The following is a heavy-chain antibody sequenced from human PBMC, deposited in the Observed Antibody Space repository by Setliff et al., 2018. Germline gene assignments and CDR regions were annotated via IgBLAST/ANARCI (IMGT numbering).Heavy chain of an antibody. CDR3: ARETTYSSSWYGWFDP. D-gene: IGHD6-13*01. CDR1: GGSISSSSYY. J-gene: IGHJ5*02. Sequence: PSETLSLTCTVSGGSISSSSYYWGRIRQPPGKGLEWIGEINHSGSTNYNPSLTSLATISVNTSKNQFALKLSSVTAADTAVYYCARETTYSSSWYGWFDPWGQGTLVTVSS. CDR2: INHSGST. V-gene: IGHV4-39*06.